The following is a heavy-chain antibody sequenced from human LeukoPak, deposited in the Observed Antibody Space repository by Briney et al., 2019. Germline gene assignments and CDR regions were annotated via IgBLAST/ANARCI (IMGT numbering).Heavy chain of an antibody. CDR1: GFTFSSYG. J-gene: IGHJ4*02. CDR2: ISYDGSNK. V-gene: IGHV3-30*03. Sequence: GRSLRLSCAASGFTFSSYGMHWVRQAPGKGLEWVAFISYDGSNKYYADSVKGRFTISRDNSKNTLYLQMNSLRAEDTAVYYCASAYSSAWSSDYWGQGTLVTVSS. D-gene: IGHD6-19*01. CDR3: ASAYSSAWSSDY.